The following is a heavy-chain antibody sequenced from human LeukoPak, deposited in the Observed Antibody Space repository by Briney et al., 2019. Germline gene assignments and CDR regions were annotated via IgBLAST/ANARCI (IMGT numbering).Heavy chain of an antibody. Sequence: GESLKISCKASGYSFTSYSIGWVRQMPGKGLEWMGIIYPGDSDSRYSPSFQGQVTISAVQSISTAYLQWSSLKASDTAMYYCARLVSSSSWTYYFDYWGQGTLVTASS. CDR3: ARLVSSSSWTYYFDY. CDR2: IYPGDSDS. V-gene: IGHV5-51*01. J-gene: IGHJ4*02. D-gene: IGHD6-13*01. CDR1: GYSFTSYS.